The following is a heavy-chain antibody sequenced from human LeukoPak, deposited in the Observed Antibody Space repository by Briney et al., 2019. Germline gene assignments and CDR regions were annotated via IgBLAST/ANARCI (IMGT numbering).Heavy chain of an antibody. CDR2: IYSGGST. CDR1: GFTVSSNY. V-gene: IGHV3-53*01. J-gene: IGHJ6*03. D-gene: IGHD2-2*01. Sequence: GGSLRLSCAASGFTVSSNYMSWVRQAPGKGLEWVSVIYSGGSTYYADSVKGRFTISRDNSKNTLYTEMNSLRAEDTAVYYCARDGSWGDYQFYFYMDVWGKGTTVTV. CDR3: ARDGSWGDYQFYFYMDV.